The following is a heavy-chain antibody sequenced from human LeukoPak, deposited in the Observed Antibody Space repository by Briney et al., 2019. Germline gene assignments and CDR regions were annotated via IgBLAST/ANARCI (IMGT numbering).Heavy chain of an antibody. CDR1: GFTFDTYT. Sequence: GGSLRLSCAASGFTFDTYTMNWLRQAPGKGLEWVSSISSSSTHKYYADSVEGRFTISRDDAKNSICLHMNSLRAEDTAVYYCARDPSEVPTAVNWFDPWGQGTLVTVSS. D-gene: IGHD2-2*01. CDR2: ISSSSTHK. V-gene: IGHV3-21*06. J-gene: IGHJ5*02. CDR3: ARDPSEVPTAVNWFDP.